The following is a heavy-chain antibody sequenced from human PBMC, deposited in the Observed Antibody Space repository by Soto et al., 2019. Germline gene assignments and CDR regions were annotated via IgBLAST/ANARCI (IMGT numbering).Heavy chain of an antibody. CDR1: GGSISSSSYY. Sequence: PSETLSLTCTVSGGSISSSSYYWGWIRQPPGKGLEWIGSIYYSGSTYYNPSLKSRVTISVDTSKNQFSLKLSSVTAADTAVYYCASKTNRLECSGGSCYLPGYYFDYWGQGTLVTVSS. V-gene: IGHV4-39*01. D-gene: IGHD2-15*01. CDR3: ASKTNRLECSGGSCYLPGYYFDY. CDR2: IYYSGST. J-gene: IGHJ4*02.